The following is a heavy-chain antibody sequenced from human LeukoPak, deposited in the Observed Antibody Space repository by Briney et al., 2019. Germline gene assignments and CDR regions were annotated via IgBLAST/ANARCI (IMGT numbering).Heavy chain of an antibody. V-gene: IGHV6-1*01. CDR2: TYYRSKWYN. CDR3: ARGPRWVDP. Sequence: HSQTLSLTCAISGDSVSSNSATWNWIRQSPLRGLEWLGRTYYRSKWYNDYAVSVKSRITISPDTSKNQFSLQLNSVTPDDTAVYYCARGPRWVDPWGQGTLVTVSS. CDR1: GDSVSSNSAT. J-gene: IGHJ5*02.